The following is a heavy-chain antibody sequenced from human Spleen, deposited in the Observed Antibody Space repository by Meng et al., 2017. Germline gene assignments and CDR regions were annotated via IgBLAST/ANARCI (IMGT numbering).Heavy chain of an antibody. Sequence: QVQLQQLGPGPGKPSQPLSVTCAISGDSVSSNIGAWNWIRQSPSRGLEWLGRTYYRSKWYNEYAVSVKSRITINPDTSKNQLSLQLSSVTPEDTAVYYCARGVTTFDYWGQGTLVTVSS. CDR2: TYYRSKWYN. V-gene: IGHV6-1*01. D-gene: IGHD4-17*01. CDR3: ARGVTTFDY. CDR1: GDSVSSNIGA. J-gene: IGHJ4*02.